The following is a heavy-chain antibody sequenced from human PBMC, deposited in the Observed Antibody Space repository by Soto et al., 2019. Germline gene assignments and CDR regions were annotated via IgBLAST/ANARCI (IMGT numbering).Heavy chain of an antibody. CDR3: ARGGGSSDV. Sequence: PSETLSLTCTVSGGSISSYYWSWIRQPPGKGLEWIGNINYSGSTNYNPSLKSRVTISVDTSTNRLSLKLSSVTAADTAVYYCARGGGSSDVWGQGTLVTVSS. V-gene: IGHV4-59*01. J-gene: IGHJ4*02. CDR2: INYSGST. D-gene: IGHD2-2*01. CDR1: GGSISSYY.